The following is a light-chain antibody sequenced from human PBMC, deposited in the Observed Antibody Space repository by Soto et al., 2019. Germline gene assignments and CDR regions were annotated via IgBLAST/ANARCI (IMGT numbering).Light chain of an antibody. CDR3: SSYAGSSTFVL. CDR2: EGT. Sequence: QSALTQPASVSGSPGQSITISCTGTSSDIGRYNLVTWYQQHPGQAPKLILYEGTKRPSGISNRFSGSKSGNTASLTISGLQSEHEAFYYCSSYAGSSTFVLFGGGTKVTVL. V-gene: IGLV2-23*01. J-gene: IGLJ2*01. CDR1: SSDIGRYNL.